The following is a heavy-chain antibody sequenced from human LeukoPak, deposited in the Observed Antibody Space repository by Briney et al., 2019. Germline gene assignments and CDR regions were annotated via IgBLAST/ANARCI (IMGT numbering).Heavy chain of an antibody. CDR1: GGSFSGYY. V-gene: IGHV4-34*01. CDR3: ARGLRYYYGSGTPFDP. J-gene: IGHJ5*02. Sequence: PSETLSLTCAVYGGSFSGYYWSWLRQPPGKGLEGIGEINHSGSTNYNPSLKSRVTISVDTSKNQFSLKLSSVTAADTAVYYCARGLRYYYGSGTPFDPWGQGTLVTVSS. D-gene: IGHD3-10*01. CDR2: INHSGST.